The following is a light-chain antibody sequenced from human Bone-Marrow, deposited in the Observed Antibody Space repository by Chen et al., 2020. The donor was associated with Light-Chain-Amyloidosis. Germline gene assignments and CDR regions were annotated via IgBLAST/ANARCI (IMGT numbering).Light chain of an antibody. CDR3: LQYGTSPPRT. J-gene: IGKJ1*01. CDR2: GAS. V-gene: IGKV3-20*01. Sequence: EIVLTQSPGTLSLSPGERATLSCGASQSISSSHLSWYQQKPGQAPRLVIYGASTRATGTPDRFSGSGSGTDFTLTISRLEPEDSAVYFCLQYGTSPPRTFGQGTTVEIK. CDR1: QSISSSH.